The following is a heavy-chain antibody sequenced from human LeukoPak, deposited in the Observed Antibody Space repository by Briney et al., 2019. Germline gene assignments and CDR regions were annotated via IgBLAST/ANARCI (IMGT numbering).Heavy chain of an antibody. CDR1: GGSISSGGYY. CDR2: IYYSGST. D-gene: IGHD6-13*01. J-gene: IGHJ4*02. CDR3: ARRQQLAGGLIDY. Sequence: SQTLSLTCTVSGGSISSGGYYWGWIRQPPGKGLEWIGSIYYSGSTYYNPSLKSRVTISVDTSKNQFSLKLSSVTAADTAVYYCARRQQLAGGLIDYWGQGTLVTVSS. V-gene: IGHV4-39*01.